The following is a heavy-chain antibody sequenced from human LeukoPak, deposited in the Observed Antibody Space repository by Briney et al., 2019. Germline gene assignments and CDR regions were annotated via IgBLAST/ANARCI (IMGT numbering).Heavy chain of an antibody. V-gene: IGHV3-30*18. CDR1: GFTFNKYA. CDR2: ISYDGSNK. Sequence: GGSLRLSCAASGFTFNKYAMSWVRQAPGKGLEWVAVISYDGSNKYYADSVKGRFTISRDNSKNSLFLQMNSLRAEDTALYYCAKASLGRYCSGGSCYPYHYYGMDVWGQGTTVTVSS. J-gene: IGHJ6*02. D-gene: IGHD2-15*01. CDR3: AKASLGRYCSGGSCYPYHYYGMDV.